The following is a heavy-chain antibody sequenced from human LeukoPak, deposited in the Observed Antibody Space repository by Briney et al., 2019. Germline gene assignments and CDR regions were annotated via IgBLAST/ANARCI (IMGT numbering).Heavy chain of an antibody. CDR3: ARVGAYYGMDV. J-gene: IGHJ6*02. V-gene: IGHV3-33*01. CDR1: GFTFSSYG. Sequence: GGSLRLSCAASGFTFSSYGIHWVRQAPGKGLEWVAVIWYDGSNKYYADSVKGRFTISRDNSKNTLYLQMNSLRAEDTAVYYCARVGAYYGMDVWGQGTTVTVSS. CDR2: IWYDGSNK.